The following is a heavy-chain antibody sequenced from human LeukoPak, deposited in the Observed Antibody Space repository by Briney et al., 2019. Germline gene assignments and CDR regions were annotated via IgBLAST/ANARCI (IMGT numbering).Heavy chain of an antibody. CDR2: IRYDGSNK. Sequence: SGGSLRLSCAASGFTFSSYGMHWVRQAPGKGLEWVAFIRYDGSNKYYADSVKGRFTISRDNSKNTLYLQMNSLRAEDTAVYYCAKPANYYDSSGYLGGYYYYYMDVWGKGTTVTVSS. J-gene: IGHJ6*03. CDR1: GFTFSSYG. CDR3: AKPANYYDSSGYLGGYYYYYMDV. V-gene: IGHV3-30*02. D-gene: IGHD3-22*01.